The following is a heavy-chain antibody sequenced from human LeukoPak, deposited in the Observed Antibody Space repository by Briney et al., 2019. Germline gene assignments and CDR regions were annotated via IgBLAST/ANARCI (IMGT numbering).Heavy chain of an antibody. CDR1: GYTFTSYD. CDR3: ARVKMATAYYYYYGMDV. D-gene: IGHD5-24*01. J-gene: IGHJ6*02. V-gene: IGHV1-8*01. Sequence: GASVKVSCKASGYTFTSYDINWVRQATGQGLEWMGWMNPNSGNTGYAQKFQGRVTMTRNTSISTAYMELSSLRSEDTAVYYCARVKMATAYYYYYGMDVWGQGTTVTVSS. CDR2: MNPNSGNT.